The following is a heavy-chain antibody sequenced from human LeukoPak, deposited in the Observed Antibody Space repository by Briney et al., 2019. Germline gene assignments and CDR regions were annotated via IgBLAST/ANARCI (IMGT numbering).Heavy chain of an antibody. CDR1: GFTFSSYS. CDR3: ARGYWHTAMAPAGAFDI. V-gene: IGHV3-21*01. CDR2: ISSSSSYI. Sequence: GGSLRLSCAASGFTFSSYSMNWVRQAPGKGLEWVSSISSSSSYIYYADPVKGRFTISRDNAKNSLYLQMNSLRAEDTAVYYCARGYWHTAMAPAGAFDIWGQGTMVTVSS. J-gene: IGHJ3*02. D-gene: IGHD5-18*01.